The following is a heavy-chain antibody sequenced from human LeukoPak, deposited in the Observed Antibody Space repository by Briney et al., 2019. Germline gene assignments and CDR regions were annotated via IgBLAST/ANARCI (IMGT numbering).Heavy chain of an antibody. CDR1: GFPFSSYW. Sequence: GGSLRLSCVASGFPFSSYWMTWVRQAPGKGLEWVANIKQDGSKKSYVDSVKGRFTISRDNAKNSLYLQMNSLRAEDMAIYYCTRVGHIDEGIDYWGQGTLVTVSS. J-gene: IGHJ4*02. V-gene: IGHV3-7*04. CDR2: IKQDGSKK. D-gene: IGHD3-9*01. CDR3: TRVGHIDEGIDY.